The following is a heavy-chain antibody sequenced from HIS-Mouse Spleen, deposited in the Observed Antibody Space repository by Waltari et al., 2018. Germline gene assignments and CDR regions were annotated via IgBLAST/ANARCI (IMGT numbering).Heavy chain of an antibody. J-gene: IGHJ2*01. CDR2: NYYSGST. D-gene: IGHD6-13*01. CDR3: AREIPYSSSWYDWYFDL. CDR1: GGSISSSSYY. Sequence: QLQLQESGPGLVKPSETLSLTCTVSGGSISSSSYYWGWIRQPPGKGLEWIGSNYYSGSTDYNPSLKSRVTISGDPAKNQFSLKLSAVTAADTAVYYCAREIPYSSSWYDWYFDLWGRGTLVTVSS. V-gene: IGHV4-39*07.